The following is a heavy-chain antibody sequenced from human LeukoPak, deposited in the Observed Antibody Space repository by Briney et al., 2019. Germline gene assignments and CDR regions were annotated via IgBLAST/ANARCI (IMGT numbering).Heavy chain of an antibody. Sequence: GSLRLSCQASGFTFYMYAMSWVRQAPGKGLEWVASMCGTAGCTFYPDSVKGRFTISRDNSKNVLYLRMNSLTAEDTAVYYCAKDRPNFHENSGHYYRRDGDSWGQGTLVTVSS. J-gene: IGHJ5*01. D-gene: IGHD3-22*01. CDR1: GFTFYMYA. CDR2: MCGTAGCT. V-gene: IGHV3-23*01. CDR3: AKDRPNFHENSGHYYRRDGDS.